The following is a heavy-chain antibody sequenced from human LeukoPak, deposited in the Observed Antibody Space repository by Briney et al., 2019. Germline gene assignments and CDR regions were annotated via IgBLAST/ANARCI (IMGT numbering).Heavy chain of an antibody. D-gene: IGHD4-17*01. J-gene: IGHJ4*02. V-gene: IGHV4-4*07. Sequence: SETLSLTCSVSGGSISSYYWSWIRQPAGKGLEWIGRIYSSGTITYNPSPQSRVTISADTSKNQFSLKLSSVTAADTAVYYCARGRDYALYDYWGQGTVVTVSS. CDR2: IYSSGTI. CDR1: GGSISSYY. CDR3: ARGRDYALYDY.